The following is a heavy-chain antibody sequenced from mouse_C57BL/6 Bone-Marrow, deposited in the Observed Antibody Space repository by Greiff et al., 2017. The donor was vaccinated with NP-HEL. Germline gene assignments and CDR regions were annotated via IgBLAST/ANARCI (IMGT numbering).Heavy chain of an antibody. CDR1: GFSFNTYA. J-gene: IGHJ4*01. Sequence: EVQGVESGGGLVQPKGSLKLSCAASGFSFNTYAMNWVRQAPGKGLEWVARISSKSNNYATYYADSVKDRFTISRADSESMLYLQMNSLKTEDAAVYYCGRQYGCRDYAMDYWGQGTSVTVSS. D-gene: IGHD1-1*01. V-gene: IGHV10-1*01. CDR2: ISSKSNNYAT. CDR3: GRQYGCRDYAMDY.